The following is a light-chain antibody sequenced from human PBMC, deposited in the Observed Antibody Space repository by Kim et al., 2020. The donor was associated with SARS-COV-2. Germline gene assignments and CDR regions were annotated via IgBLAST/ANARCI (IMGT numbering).Light chain of an antibody. Sequence: GQTVTISCTGTSSDVGVKNYVSWYQQHPGKAPKRLIYEVDRRPSGVPERSSGSKVANTASLTVAGLQAEDEADYSGTSYAGRNNVLFGGGTQLTVL. CDR3: TSYAGRNNVL. CDR1: SSDVGVKNY. V-gene: IGLV2-8*01. J-gene: IGLJ2*01. CDR2: EVD.